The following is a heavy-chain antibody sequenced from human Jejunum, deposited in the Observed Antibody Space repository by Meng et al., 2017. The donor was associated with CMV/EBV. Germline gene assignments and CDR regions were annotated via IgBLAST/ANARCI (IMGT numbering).Heavy chain of an antibody. CDR3: ARGWRTLPSGR. CDR2: IDSSSSTI. D-gene: IGHD1-1*01. Sequence: VGSEFIFSSYTMHWVRQTPGKGLEWVSYIDSSSSTIYYADSVKGRFTVSRDNAKSSLYLQMNSLRAEDTAVYHCARGWRTLPSGRWGQGTLVTVSS. V-gene: IGHV3-48*04. CDR1: EFIFSSYT. J-gene: IGHJ4*02.